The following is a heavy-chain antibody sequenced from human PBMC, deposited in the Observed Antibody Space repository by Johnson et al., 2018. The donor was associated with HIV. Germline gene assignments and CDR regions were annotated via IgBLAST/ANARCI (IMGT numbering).Heavy chain of an antibody. CDR3: AKDEIEVAAPWLAFDI. D-gene: IGHD2-15*01. Sequence: QVQLVESGGGVVQPGRSLRLSCAASGFTFSSYGMHWVRQAPGKGLEWVAVIWYDGSNKYYADSVKGRFTISRDNSKNTLYLQMNSLRAEDTALYYCAKDEIEVAAPWLAFDIWGQGTMVTVSS. V-gene: IGHV3-33*06. CDR1: GFTFSSYG. J-gene: IGHJ3*02. CDR2: IWYDGSNK.